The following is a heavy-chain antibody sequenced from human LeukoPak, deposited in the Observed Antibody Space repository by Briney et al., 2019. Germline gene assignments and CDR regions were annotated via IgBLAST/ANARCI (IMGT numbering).Heavy chain of an antibody. D-gene: IGHD2-21*01. CDR2: INPSGGST. CDR3: ARSKAYCGGDCYFVG. J-gene: IGHJ4*02. Sequence: ASVKVSCKASGYTFTSYYMHWVRHAPGQGLEWMGIINPSGGSTSYAQKFQGRVTMTRGTSTSTVYMELSSLRSEDTAVYYCARSKAYCGGDCYFVGWGQGTLVTVSS. V-gene: IGHV1-46*01. CDR1: GYTFTSYY.